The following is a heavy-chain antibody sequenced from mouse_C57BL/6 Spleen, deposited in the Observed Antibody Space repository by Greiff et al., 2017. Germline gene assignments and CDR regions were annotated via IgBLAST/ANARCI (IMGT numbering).Heavy chain of an antibody. CDR3: ASVFRRYRFDY. V-gene: IGHV1-69*01. D-gene: IGHD2-12*01. CDR2: IDPADGYT. Sequence: VQLQQPGAELVMPGASVKLSCKASGYTFTSYWMHWVKQRPGQGLEWSGEIDPADGYTNYKQKFKGKSTLTGDKSSSTAYMQLSSLTSEDSAVYYCASVFRRYRFDYCGPGTPLTLSS. J-gene: IGHJ2*01. CDR1: GYTFTSYW.